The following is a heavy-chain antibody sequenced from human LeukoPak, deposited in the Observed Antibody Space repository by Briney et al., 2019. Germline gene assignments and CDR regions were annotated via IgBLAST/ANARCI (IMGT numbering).Heavy chain of an antibody. CDR2: IISKAYGGTT. J-gene: IGHJ1*01. V-gene: IGHV3-49*04. CDR1: GFTFGDYT. CDR3: ASSSSATIDSAKYFQH. Sequence: GGSLRLSCSGSGFTFGDYTMNWVRQAPGKGLEWVGFIISKAYGGTTEYAASVQGRFTISRDDSESIAYLQMNSLETKDTAVYYCASSSSATIDSAKYFQHWGQGTLVTVSS. D-gene: IGHD5-12*01.